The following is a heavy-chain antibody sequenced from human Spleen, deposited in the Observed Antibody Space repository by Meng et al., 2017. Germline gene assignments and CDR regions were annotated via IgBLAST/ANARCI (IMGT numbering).Heavy chain of an antibody. V-gene: IGHV4-34*01. CDR1: GGSFSDYY. CDR2: INHSGST. CDR3: ARSGSWYGLDY. J-gene: IGHJ4*02. D-gene: IGHD6-13*01. Sequence: SETLSLTCVVSGGSFSDYYWSWIRQPPGKGLEWIGEINHSGSTNYNPSLESRATISVDTSKNHFSLKLSSVTAADTAVYYCARSGSWYGLDYWGQGTLVTVSS.